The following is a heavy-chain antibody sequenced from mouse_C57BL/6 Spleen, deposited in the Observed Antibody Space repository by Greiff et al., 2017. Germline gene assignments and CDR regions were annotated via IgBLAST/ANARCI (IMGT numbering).Heavy chain of an antibody. CDR3: ARGITTVVRAMDY. V-gene: IGHV1-18*01. Sequence: VQLQQSGPELVKPGASVKIPCKASGYTFTDYNMAWVKQSHGKSLEWIGDINPNNGGTIYNQKFKGKATLTVDKSSSTAYMELRSLTSEDTAVYYCARGITTVVRAMDYWGQGTSVTVSS. CDR2: INPNNGGT. J-gene: IGHJ4*01. CDR1: GYTFTDYN. D-gene: IGHD1-1*01.